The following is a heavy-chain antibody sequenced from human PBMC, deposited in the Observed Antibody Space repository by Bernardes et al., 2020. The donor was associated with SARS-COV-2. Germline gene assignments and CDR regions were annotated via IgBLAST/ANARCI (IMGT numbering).Heavy chain of an antibody. D-gene: IGHD3-10*01. V-gene: IGHV1-24*01. J-gene: IGHJ6*02. CDR1: GYTLTELS. Sequence: ASVKVSCKVSGYTLTELSMHWVRQAPGKGLEWMGGFDPEDGETIYAQKFQGRVTMTEDTSTDTAYMELSSLRSEDTAVYYCATATGGGSGSHKNYYYYYGMDVWGQGTTVTVSS. CDR3: ATATGGGSGSHKNYYYYYGMDV. CDR2: FDPEDGET.